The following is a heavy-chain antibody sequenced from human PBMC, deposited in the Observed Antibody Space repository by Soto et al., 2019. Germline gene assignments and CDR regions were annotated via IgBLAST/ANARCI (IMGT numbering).Heavy chain of an antibody. J-gene: IGHJ2*01. CDR1: GGSISGRGFY. V-gene: IGHV4-30-4*08. D-gene: IGHD5-12*01. Sequence: QVQLQESGPGLVKTSQTLSLTCTVSGGSISGRGFYCSWIRQPPGRGLEWIGYSSDTGSTHYNPSLSGRVTMSVDTPKTQCSRKLTSVTATDTAVYYCAREYSGSWYFDLWGRGTLVTVSS. CDR2: SSDTGST. CDR3: AREYSGSWYFDL.